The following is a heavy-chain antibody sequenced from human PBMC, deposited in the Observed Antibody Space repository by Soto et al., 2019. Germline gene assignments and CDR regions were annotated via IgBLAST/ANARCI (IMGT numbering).Heavy chain of an antibody. V-gene: IGHV1-2*02. J-gene: IGHJ4*02. CDR2: INPNSGGT. CDR1: GYTFTGYY. Sequence: ASVNVSCKSSGYTFTGYYMHWVRQSPGQGLEWMGWINPNSGGTNYAQKFQGRVTMTRDTSISTAYMELSRLRSDDTAVYYCARGKIRIAARPGTFDYWGQGTLVTVSS. D-gene: IGHD6-6*01. CDR3: ARGKIRIAARPGTFDY.